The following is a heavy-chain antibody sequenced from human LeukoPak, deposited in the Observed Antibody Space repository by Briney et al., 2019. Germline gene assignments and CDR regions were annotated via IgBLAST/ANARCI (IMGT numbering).Heavy chain of an antibody. Sequence: SSETLSLTCAVYGGSFSGYYWSWIRQPPGKGLEWIGEINHSGSTNYNPSLKSRVTISVDTSKNQFSLKLSSVTAADTAVYYCARRRRGRDGYNYHYYYYYMDVWGKGTTVTISS. CDR1: GGSFSGYY. CDR2: INHSGST. J-gene: IGHJ6*03. D-gene: IGHD5-24*01. V-gene: IGHV4-34*01. CDR3: ARRRRGRDGYNYHYYYYYMDV.